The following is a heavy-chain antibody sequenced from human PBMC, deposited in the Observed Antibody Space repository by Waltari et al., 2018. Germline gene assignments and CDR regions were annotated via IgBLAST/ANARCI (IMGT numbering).Heavy chain of an antibody. CDR1: GGSISSSSYY. J-gene: IGHJ4*02. CDR3: ARQRTYYYGSGSRGLDY. CDR2: IYYSGST. V-gene: IGHV4-39*01. D-gene: IGHD3-10*01. Sequence: QLQLQESGPGLVKPSETLSLTCTVSGGSISSSSYYWGWIRKPPGKGLEWIGSIYYSGSTYYNPSLKSRVTISVDTSKNQFSLKLSSVTAADTAVYYCARQRTYYYGSGSRGLDYWGQGTLVTVSS.